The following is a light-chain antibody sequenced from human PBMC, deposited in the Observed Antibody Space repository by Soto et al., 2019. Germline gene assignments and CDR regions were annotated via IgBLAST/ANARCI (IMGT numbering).Light chain of an antibody. CDR2: GNS. J-gene: IGLJ3*02. Sequence: QSVLTQPPSVSGAPGQRVTISCTGSSSNIGAGYDVHWYQQLPGTAPKLLIYGNSNRPSGVPDRFSGSKSGTSASLAITGLQAEDEADYYCCSYAGSYSWVFGGGTKVTV. CDR1: SSNIGAGYD. CDR3: CSYAGSYSWV. V-gene: IGLV1-40*01.